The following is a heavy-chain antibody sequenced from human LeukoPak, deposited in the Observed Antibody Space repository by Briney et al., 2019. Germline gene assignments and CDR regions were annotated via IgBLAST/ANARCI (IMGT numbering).Heavy chain of an antibody. V-gene: IGHV4-34*01. D-gene: IGHD6-19*01. J-gene: IGHJ5*02. Sequence: SETLSLTCAIYGGSFSGYYWSWIRQPPGKGLEWIGEINHSGSTNYNPSLKSRVTISVDTSKNQFSLKLSSVTAADTAVYYCARDVDSSGWYGGNYWFDPWGQGTLVTVSS. CDR3: ARDVDSSGWYGGNYWFDP. CDR2: INHSGST. CDR1: GGSFSGYY.